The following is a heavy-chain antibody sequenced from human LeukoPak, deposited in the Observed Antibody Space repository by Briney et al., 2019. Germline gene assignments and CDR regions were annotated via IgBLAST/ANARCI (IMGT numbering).Heavy chain of an antibody. CDR3: ARMMFYDGSAAED. CDR2: IFYNGRT. Sequence: PSETLSLTCTVSSGYVRSSSYYWGWIRQPPGKVLEWIGSIFYNGRTHYSPSLKSRVTMSVDTSENQFSLTVSSVTAADTAIYYCARMMFYDGSAAEDWGQGTLVTVSS. CDR1: SGYVRSSSYY. J-gene: IGHJ4*02. V-gene: IGHV4-39*01. D-gene: IGHD3-22*01.